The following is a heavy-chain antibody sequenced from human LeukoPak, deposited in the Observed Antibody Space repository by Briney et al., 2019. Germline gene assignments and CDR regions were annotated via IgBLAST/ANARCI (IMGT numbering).Heavy chain of an antibody. D-gene: IGHD6-19*01. CDR1: GGSFSGYY. CDR3: ARLVSIAVAPSFDY. CDR2: IYYSGSS. J-gene: IGHJ4*02. Sequence: SETLSLTCAVYGGSFSGYYWSWIRQPPGKGLEWIGIIYYSGSSYHNPSLKSRVTISVDTSKNQFSLKLSSVTAADTAVYYCARLVSIAVAPSFDYWGQGTLVTVSS. V-gene: IGHV4-34*01.